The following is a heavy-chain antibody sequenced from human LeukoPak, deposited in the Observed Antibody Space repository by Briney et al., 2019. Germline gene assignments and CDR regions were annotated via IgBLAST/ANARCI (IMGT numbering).Heavy chain of an antibody. V-gene: IGHV4-4*07. D-gene: IGHD3-9*01. CDR3: ARDFNYDILTGYTINWFDP. CDR1: GDSISSYY. J-gene: IGHJ5*02. CDR2: IYTSGST. Sequence: SETLSLTCTVSGDSISSYYWSWIRQPAGKGLEWIGRIYTSGSTNYNPSLKSRVTISVDTSKNQFSLKLSSVTAADTAVYYCARDFNYDILTGYTINWFDPWGQGTLVTVSS.